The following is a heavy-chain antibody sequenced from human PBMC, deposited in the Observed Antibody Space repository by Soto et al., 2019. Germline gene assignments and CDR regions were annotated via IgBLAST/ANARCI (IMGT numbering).Heavy chain of an antibody. CDR2: MNPNSGNT. J-gene: IGHJ4*02. CDR1: GYTFTSYD. Sequence: QVQLVQSGAEVKKPGASVKVSCKASGYTFTSYDINWVRQATGQGLESMGWMNPNSGNTAYEQKFQGRVTMTRNTSIRTAYMELSSLRSEDTAVYYCARGNEYGGNFDCWGQGTLVNVSS. D-gene: IGHD2-15*01. CDR3: ARGNEYGGNFDC. V-gene: IGHV1-8*01.